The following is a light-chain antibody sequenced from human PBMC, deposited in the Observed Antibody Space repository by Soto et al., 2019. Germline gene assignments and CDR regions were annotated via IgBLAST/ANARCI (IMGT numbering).Light chain of an antibody. Sequence: QSVLTQPPSASGTPGQRVTMSCSGSSSNIGGNYVYWYQQLPGRAPKLLIYRNNQRPSGVPDRFSGSKSGTSASLAISGLRSEDEAHYYCAAWDDSLSGVVFGGGTKVTVL. CDR2: RNN. V-gene: IGLV1-47*01. CDR1: SSNIGGNY. J-gene: IGLJ2*01. CDR3: AAWDDSLSGVV.